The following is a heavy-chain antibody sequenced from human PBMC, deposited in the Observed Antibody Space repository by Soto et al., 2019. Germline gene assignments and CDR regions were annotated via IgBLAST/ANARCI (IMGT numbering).Heavy chain of an antibody. Sequence: EVQLLDSGGGLVQPGGSLRLSCAASRFTFSSSAMSWVRQAPGKGLEWVSAVSGSGGTTYYADSVRGRFTISRDNSKNTLYLQMNSLRAEDTAIYFCARCTVDTIVTSGWCHYLDPWGQGTLVTVSS. CDR1: RFTFSSSA. CDR3: ARCTVDTIVTSGWCHYLDP. V-gene: IGHV3-23*01. CDR2: VSGSGGTT. J-gene: IGHJ5*02. D-gene: IGHD6-19*01.